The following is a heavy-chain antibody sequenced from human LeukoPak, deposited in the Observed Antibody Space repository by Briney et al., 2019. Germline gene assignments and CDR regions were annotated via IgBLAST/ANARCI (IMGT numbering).Heavy chain of an antibody. CDR1: GFTFSDYY. CDR3: ARDRGYSYRDAFDI. CDR2: ISSSGSTI. D-gene: IGHD5-18*01. J-gene: IGHJ3*02. V-gene: IGHV3-11*04. Sequence: PGGSLRLSCAASGFTFSDYYMSWIRQAPGKGLEWVSYISSSGSTIYYADSVKGRFTISRDNAKNSLYLQMNSLRAEDTAVYYCARDRGYSYRDAFDIWGQGTMVTVSS.